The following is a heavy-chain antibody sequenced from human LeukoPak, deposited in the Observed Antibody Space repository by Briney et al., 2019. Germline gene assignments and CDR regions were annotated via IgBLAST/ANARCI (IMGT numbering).Heavy chain of an antibody. CDR2: IIDSGDSS. CDR3: AKDGVTTPYYFDY. V-gene: IGHV3-23*01. J-gene: IGHJ4*02. D-gene: IGHD4-17*01. Sequence: PGGSLRLSCAASGFTFSSYAMSWVRQAPGKGLDWVSGIIDSGDSSAYADFVKGRFIISRDNSNNMLYLQMNSLRAEDTAVYYCAKDGVTTPYYFDYWGQGTLVTVSS. CDR1: GFTFSSYA.